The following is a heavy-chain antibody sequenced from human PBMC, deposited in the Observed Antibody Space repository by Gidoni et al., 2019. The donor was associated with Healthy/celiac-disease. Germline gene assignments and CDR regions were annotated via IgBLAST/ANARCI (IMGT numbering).Heavy chain of an antibody. Sequence: EVQLVESGGGLVQPGGSLSLSCAASGFTFSSYSMNWVRQAPGKGLEWVSYSSSSSSTIYYADSVKGRFTISRDNAKNSLYLQMNSLRDEDTAVYYCARDPGIAVVDWYFDLWGRGTLVTVSS. J-gene: IGHJ2*01. V-gene: IGHV3-48*02. CDR3: ARDPGIAVVDWYFDL. CDR2: SSSSSSTI. CDR1: GFTFSSYS. D-gene: IGHD6-19*01.